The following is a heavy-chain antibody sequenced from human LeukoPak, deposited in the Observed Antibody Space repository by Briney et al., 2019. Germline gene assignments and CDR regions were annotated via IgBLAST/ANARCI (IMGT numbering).Heavy chain of an antibody. Sequence: PSETLSVTCTVSGYSISSGYYWGWIRQPPGKGLEWIGYIYYSGSTNYNPSLKSRVTISVDTSKNQFSLKLSSVTAADTAVYYCARNPNGGYYGSGSYSYMDVWGKGTTVTVSS. D-gene: IGHD3-10*01. J-gene: IGHJ6*03. CDR2: IYYSGST. CDR3: ARNPNGGYYGSGSYSYMDV. V-gene: IGHV4-61*01. CDR1: GYSISSGYY.